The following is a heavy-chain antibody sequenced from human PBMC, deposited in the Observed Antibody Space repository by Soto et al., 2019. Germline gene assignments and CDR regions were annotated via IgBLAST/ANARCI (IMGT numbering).Heavy chain of an antibody. CDR1: GYTFTRYG. Sequence: QVHLVQSGAEVKKPGASVKVSCKASGYTFTRYGISWVRQAPGQGLEWMGWISAYNGNTNYAQKLQGRVTMTTDTSTSTAYMERRSLRSDDTAVYYCARDTSIAVAGTPGYWGLGTLVTVSS. CDR3: ARDTSIAVAGTPGY. V-gene: IGHV1-18*01. D-gene: IGHD6-19*01. CDR2: ISAYNGNT. J-gene: IGHJ4*02.